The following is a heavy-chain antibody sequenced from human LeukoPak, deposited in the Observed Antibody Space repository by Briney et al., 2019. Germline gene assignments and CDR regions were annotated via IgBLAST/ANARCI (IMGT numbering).Heavy chain of an antibody. CDR1: GGSISGYY. J-gene: IGHJ5*02. V-gene: IGHV4-4*09. CDR3: TKREGPMSGRYDYFDL. Sequence: SETLSLTCTVSGGSISGYYWSWIRQPPGQGLEWIAYIHSNGYTNYNPSLKSRVTISVDTSKNQFSLKVTSVTAADTAMYYCTKREGPMSGRYDYFDLWGQGTLVTVS. CDR2: IHSNGYT. D-gene: IGHD1-26*01.